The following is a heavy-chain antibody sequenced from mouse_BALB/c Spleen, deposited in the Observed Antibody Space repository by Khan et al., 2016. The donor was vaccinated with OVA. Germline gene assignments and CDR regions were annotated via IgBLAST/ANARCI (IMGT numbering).Heavy chain of an antibody. V-gene: IGHV1S137*01. CDR1: GYTFSDYS. J-gene: IGHJ4*01. CDR3: ASGDFLLRLRGLDY. Sequence: VQLHESGPEVVRPCVSVKLSCKVSGYTFSDYSIHWVKQSHAKSLVWIGVISIYNGNTNYNQTFKGKTTMTVDKSSSTAYMQLARLTSEDSAIYYGASGDFLLRLRGLDYWGQGTSVTVSS. D-gene: IGHD1-1*01. CDR2: ISIYNGNT.